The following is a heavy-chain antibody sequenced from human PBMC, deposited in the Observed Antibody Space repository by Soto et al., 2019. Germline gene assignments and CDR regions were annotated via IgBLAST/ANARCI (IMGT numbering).Heavy chain of an antibody. CDR3: ARDLGPNYYGMDV. CDR2: INPNSGGT. CDR1: GYTFTGYY. V-gene: IGHV1-2*04. J-gene: IGHJ6*02. Sequence: ALVKVSCKASGYTFTGYYMHWVRQAPGQGLEWRGWINPNSGGTNYAQKFQGWVTMTRDTSISTAYMELSRLRSDDTAVYYCARDLGPNYYGMDVWGQGTTVTVSS.